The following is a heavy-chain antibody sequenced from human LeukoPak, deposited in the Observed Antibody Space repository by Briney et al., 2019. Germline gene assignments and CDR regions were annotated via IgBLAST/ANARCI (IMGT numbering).Heavy chain of an antibody. D-gene: IGHD4-23*01. Sequence: PSETLSLTCTVSGGSISGYYWSWIRQPPGKGLEWVGYTYHSGSTNYNPSLKSRVTISVDTSKNQFSLRLTSVTAADTAVYYCARAAYGGNSALFDYWGQGTLVTVSS. CDR2: TYHSGST. CDR3: ARAAYGGNSALFDY. CDR1: GGSISGYY. J-gene: IGHJ4*02. V-gene: IGHV4-59*01.